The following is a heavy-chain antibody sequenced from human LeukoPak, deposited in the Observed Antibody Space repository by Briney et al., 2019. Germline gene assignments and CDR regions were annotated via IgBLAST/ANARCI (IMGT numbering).Heavy chain of an antibody. D-gene: IGHD3-10*01. V-gene: IGHV3-23*01. J-gene: IGHJ4*02. Sequence: PGGSLRLSCAASGFTLSSYAMSWVRQAPGKGLEWVSAISGSGGSTYYADSVKGRFTISRDNSKNTLYLQMNSLRAEDTAVYYCAKDVSRTSVFLFDYWGQGTLVTVSS. CDR1: GFTLSSYA. CDR2: ISGSGGST. CDR3: AKDVSRTSVFLFDY.